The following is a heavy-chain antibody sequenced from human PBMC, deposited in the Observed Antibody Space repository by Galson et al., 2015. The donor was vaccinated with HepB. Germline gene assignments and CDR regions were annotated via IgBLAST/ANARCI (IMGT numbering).Heavy chain of an antibody. Sequence: ETLSLTCTVSGGSISSSSYYWGWLRQPPGKGLEWIGSFYYTGNTHYNPSLKSRVTISGDTSKNQFSLKLNSVTAADTAVYYCARHESESKTYAADNWGQGTLGTVSS. V-gene: IGHV4-39*01. CDR1: GGSISSSSYY. CDR3: ARHESESKTYAADN. CDR2: FYYTGNT. D-gene: IGHD2-2*01. J-gene: IGHJ4*02.